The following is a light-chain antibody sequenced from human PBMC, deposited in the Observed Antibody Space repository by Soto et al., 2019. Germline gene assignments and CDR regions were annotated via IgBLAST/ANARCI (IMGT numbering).Light chain of an antibody. J-gene: IGKJ1*01. CDR3: QRYDSLRT. V-gene: IGKV3-20*01. CDR2: GAS. CDR1: QSVRSNF. Sequence: EIVLTQSPGTLSLSPGERATLSCRASQSVRSNFLAWYQQKPGQAPRLLIYGASNRATGIPERFSGSGSGTDFTLTITRLEPEDFAMYYCQRYDSLRTFGQGTKVDIK.